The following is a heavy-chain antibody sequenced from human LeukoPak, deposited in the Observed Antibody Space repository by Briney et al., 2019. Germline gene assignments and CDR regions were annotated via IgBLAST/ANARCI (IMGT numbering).Heavy chain of an antibody. CDR3: ARGDDSGYYDYFDY. CDR2: IYTGGNT. J-gene: IGHJ4*02. V-gene: IGHV3-53*01. D-gene: IGHD3-22*01. Sequence: PGGSLRLSCAAPGFTFDSNYLSWVRQAPGKGLEWVSTIYTGGNTYYAASVKGRFTISRDFSKNTVFLHMNSLRAEDTAMYYCARGDDSGYYDYFDYWGQGALVTVSS. CDR1: GFTFDSNY.